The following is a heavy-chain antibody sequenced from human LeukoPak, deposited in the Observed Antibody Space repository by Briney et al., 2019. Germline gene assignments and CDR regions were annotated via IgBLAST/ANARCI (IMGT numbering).Heavy chain of an antibody. Sequence: PGGSLRLSCAASGFTVSSNYMTWVRQAPGKGLEWVSVIHSGGTTNYADSVKGRFTISRDNSENTLYLQMNNLRAEDTAVYYCARVPDSTGWYLDYWGQGTLVTVSS. CDR2: IHSGGTT. V-gene: IGHV3-53*01. CDR1: GFTVSSNY. D-gene: IGHD6-19*01. CDR3: ARVPDSTGWYLDY. J-gene: IGHJ4*02.